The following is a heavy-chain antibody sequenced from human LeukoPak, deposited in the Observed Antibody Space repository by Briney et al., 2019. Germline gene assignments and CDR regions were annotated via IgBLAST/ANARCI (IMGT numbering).Heavy chain of an antibody. CDR3: AKDQGIVVVPAAILYCYGMDV. CDR2: IYSGGST. CDR1: GFTVSSNY. Sequence: GGSLRLSCAASGFTVSSNYMSWVRQAPGKGLEWVSVIYSGGSTYYADSVKGRFTISRDNSKNTLYLQMNSLRAEDTAVYYCAKDQGIVVVPAAILYCYGMDVWGQGTTVTVSS. V-gene: IGHV3-66*01. D-gene: IGHD2-2*02. J-gene: IGHJ6*02.